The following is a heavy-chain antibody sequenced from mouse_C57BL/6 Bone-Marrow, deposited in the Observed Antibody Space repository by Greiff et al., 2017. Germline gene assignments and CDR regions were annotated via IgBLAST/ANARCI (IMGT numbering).Heavy chain of an antibody. D-gene: IGHD1-1*01. Sequence: EVQLQQSGTVLARPGASVKMSCKTSGYTFTSYWMHWVKQRPGQGLEWIGAIYPGNSDTSYNQKFKGKAKLTAVTSASTAYMALSSLTKEDSAVYYYTNYYGSDMDYWGQGTSVTVSS. CDR3: TNYYGSDMDY. CDR1: GYTFTSYW. V-gene: IGHV1-5*01. J-gene: IGHJ4*01. CDR2: IYPGNSDT.